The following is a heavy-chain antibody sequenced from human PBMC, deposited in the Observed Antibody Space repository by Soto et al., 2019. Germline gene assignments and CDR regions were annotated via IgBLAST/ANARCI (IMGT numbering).Heavy chain of an antibody. CDR3: ARSSLRFLEWLSEDYGMDV. J-gene: IGHJ6*02. V-gene: IGHV1-2*04. Sequence: ASVKVSCKASGYTFTGYYMHWVRQAPGQGLEWMGWINPNSGGTNYAQKFQGWVTMTRDTSISTAYMELSRLRSDDTAVYYCARSSLRFLEWLSEDYGMDVWGQGTKVTVSS. D-gene: IGHD3-3*01. CDR1: GYTFTGYY. CDR2: INPNSGGT.